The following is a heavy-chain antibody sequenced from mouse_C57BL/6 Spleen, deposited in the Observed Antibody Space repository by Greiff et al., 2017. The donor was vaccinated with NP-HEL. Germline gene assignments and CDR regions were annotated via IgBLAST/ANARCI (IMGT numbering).Heavy chain of an antibody. V-gene: IGHV5-6*01. D-gene: IGHD2-1*01. J-gene: IGHJ4*01. CDR3: ARRGEPFYYLDY. Sequence: EVQRVESGGDLVKPGGSLKLSCAASGFTFSSYGMSWVRQTPDKRLEWVATISSGGSYTYYPDSVKGRFTISRDNAKNTLYLQMSSLKSEDTAMYYCARRGEPFYYLDYWGQGTSVTVSS. CDR1: GFTFSSYG. CDR2: ISSGGSYT.